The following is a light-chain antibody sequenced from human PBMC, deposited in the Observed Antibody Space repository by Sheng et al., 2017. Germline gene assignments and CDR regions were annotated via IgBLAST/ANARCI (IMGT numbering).Light chain of an antibody. V-gene: IGKV2-28*01. Sequence: DIVMTQSPLSLPVTPGESASISCRSSQSLLHSNGYNYLDWYLQKPGQSPQLLIYLGSNRASGVPDRFTGSGSGTDFTLKISRVEAEDVGVYYCIQTLQTLLTFGGGTKVEIK. J-gene: IGKJ4*01. CDR3: IQTLQTLLT. CDR1: QSLLHSNGYNY. CDR2: LGS.